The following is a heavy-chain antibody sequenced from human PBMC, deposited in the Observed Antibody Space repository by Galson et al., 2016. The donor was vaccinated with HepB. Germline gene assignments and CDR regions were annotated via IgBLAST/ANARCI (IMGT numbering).Heavy chain of an antibody. Sequence: SVKVSCKASGGSFSTYAVSWVRQAPGQGLEWMGGIIPILGRTIYAQNFQGRVTITVDESASTSYMDLSNLRSEDTAVYYCARDGYGYSYGYLGSFDPWGQGALVTLAS. CDR1: GGSFSTYA. D-gene: IGHD5-18*01. CDR2: IIPILGRT. V-gene: IGHV1-69*10. CDR3: ARDGYGYSYGYLGSFDP. J-gene: IGHJ5*02.